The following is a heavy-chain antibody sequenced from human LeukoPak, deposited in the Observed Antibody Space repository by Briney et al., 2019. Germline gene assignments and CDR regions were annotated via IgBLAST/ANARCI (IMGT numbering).Heavy chain of an antibody. CDR1: GFTFSNYA. CDR3: ARGEATGLPFDY. D-gene: IGHD1-1*01. CDR2: ISNNGLSI. V-gene: IGHV3-64*01. J-gene: IGHJ4*02. Sequence: GGSLRLSCAASGFTFSNYAMYWVRQTPGKGLEYVSAISNNGLSIYYASSVRARFTIFRDNSKNTLYLQMGSLRAEDMAVYYCARGEATGLPFDYCGQGTLVTVSS.